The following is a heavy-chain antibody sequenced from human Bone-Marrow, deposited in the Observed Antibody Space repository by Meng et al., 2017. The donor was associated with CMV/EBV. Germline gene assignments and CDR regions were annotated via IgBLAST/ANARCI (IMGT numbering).Heavy chain of an antibody. CDR2: INPNSGDT. J-gene: IGHJ6*02. D-gene: IGHD3-10*01. CDR3: ARLFHTSLGTNYYYGMDV. V-gene: IGHV1-2*02. CDR1: GYTFINYD. Sequence: SVKVSCKASGYTFINYDINWVRQATGQGLEWIGWINPNSGDTKYAQRFEGRVTLTTDTSISTAYMVLSRLRSDDTAVFFCARLFHTSLGTNYYYGMDVWGQGTTVTVSS.